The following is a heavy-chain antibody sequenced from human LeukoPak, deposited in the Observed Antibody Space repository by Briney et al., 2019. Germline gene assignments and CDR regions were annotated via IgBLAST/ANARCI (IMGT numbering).Heavy chain of an antibody. CDR1: GGSISSYY. D-gene: IGHD3-3*01. CDR3: ARQGYDFWSGHYNYYYYYMDV. CDR2: IYTSGST. J-gene: IGHJ6*03. V-gene: IGHV4-4*09. Sequence: PSETLSLTCTVSGGSISSYYWSWIRQPPGKGLEWIGYIYTSGSTNYNPSLKSRVTISVDTSKNQFSLKLSSVTAADTAVYYCARQGYDFWSGHYNYYYYYMDVWGKGTTVTVSS.